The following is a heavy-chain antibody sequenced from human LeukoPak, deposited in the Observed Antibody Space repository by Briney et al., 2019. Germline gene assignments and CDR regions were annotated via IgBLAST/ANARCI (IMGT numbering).Heavy chain of an antibody. CDR3: ARHRGDNSNPRYYFYYMDV. V-gene: IGHV4-38-2*01. Sequence: SGPGLVKPSEALSLTCSVSGHSISSGYYWGWIRQTPGKGLERIGTMYHRGSTYYNPSLKSRVTMSGDTSKNHFSLKLSSLIAADAAVYYCARHRGDNSNPRYYFYYMDVWGKGTTVTVSS. D-gene: IGHD4-11*01. CDR1: GHSISSGYY. CDR2: MYHRGST. J-gene: IGHJ6*03.